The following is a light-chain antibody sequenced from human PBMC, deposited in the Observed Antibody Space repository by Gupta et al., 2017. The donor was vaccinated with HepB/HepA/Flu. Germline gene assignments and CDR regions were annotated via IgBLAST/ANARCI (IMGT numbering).Light chain of an antibody. V-gene: IGKV1-39*01. CDR2: AAS. CDR3: QQTYRVPLT. CDR1: QSISTY. Sequence: FQITQPPSSLSASVGDRLTITCRASQSISTYLNWYQQKPGKAPKLLIYAASSLQSGVPSRFSGSGSGTDCTLTISSLQPEDFATYYCQQTYRVPLTFGGGTKVDIK. J-gene: IGKJ4*01.